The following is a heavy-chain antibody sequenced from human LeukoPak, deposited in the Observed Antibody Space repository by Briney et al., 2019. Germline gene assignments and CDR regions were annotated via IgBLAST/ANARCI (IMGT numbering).Heavy chain of an antibody. J-gene: IGHJ4*02. CDR1: GGSISSYY. Sequence: SSETLPLTCTVSGGSISSYYWSWIRQPPGKGLEWIGYIYYSGSTNYNPSLKSRVTISVDTSKNQFSLKLSSVTAADTAVYYCARDYGDYFFDYWGQGTLVTVSS. CDR2: IYYSGST. V-gene: IGHV4-59*12. CDR3: ARDYGDYFFDY. D-gene: IGHD4-17*01.